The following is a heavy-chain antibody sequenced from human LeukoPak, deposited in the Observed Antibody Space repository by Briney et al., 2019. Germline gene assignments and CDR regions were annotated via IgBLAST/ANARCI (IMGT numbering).Heavy chain of an antibody. D-gene: IGHD2-2*02. CDR3: TTDPVSLRYCSSTSCYTMIDI. CDR2: IKSKTDGGTT. V-gene: IGHV3-15*01. J-gene: IGHJ3*02. Sequence: GGSLRLSCAASGFTFSNAWMSWVRQAPGKGLEWVGRIKSKTDGGTTDYAAPVKGRFTISRDDSKNTLYLQMNSLKTEDTAVYYCTTDPVSLRYCSSTSCYTMIDIWGQGTMVTASS. CDR1: GFTFSNAW.